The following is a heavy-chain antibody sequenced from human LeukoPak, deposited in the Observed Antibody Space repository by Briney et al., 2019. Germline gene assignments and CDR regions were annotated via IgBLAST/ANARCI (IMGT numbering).Heavy chain of an antibody. CDR3: ARGAGWYGS. V-gene: IGHV4-59*01. CDR1: GASISPDY. Sequence: SETLSLTCTVSGASISPDYWSWLRQPPGKGLEWIGYVHHTGTTRYNPSLNSRVTISVGTSQNQFSLRLRSVTATDTAVYYCARGAGWYGSWGQGTLVAVSS. CDR2: VHHTGTT. J-gene: IGHJ5*01.